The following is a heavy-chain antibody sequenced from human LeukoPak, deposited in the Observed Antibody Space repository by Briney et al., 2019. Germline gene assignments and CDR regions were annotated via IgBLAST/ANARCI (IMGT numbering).Heavy chain of an antibody. Sequence: TSETLSLTCAVYGGSFSGYYWSWIRQPSGKGLEWIGEINHSGSTNYNPSLKSRVTISVDTSKNQFSLKLSSVTAADTAVYYCARGRPPPPLRFLEWLPYSGFDYWGQGTLVTVSS. J-gene: IGHJ4*02. V-gene: IGHV4-34*01. CDR3: ARGRPPPPLRFLEWLPYSGFDY. CDR1: GGSFSGYY. CDR2: INHSGST. D-gene: IGHD3-3*01.